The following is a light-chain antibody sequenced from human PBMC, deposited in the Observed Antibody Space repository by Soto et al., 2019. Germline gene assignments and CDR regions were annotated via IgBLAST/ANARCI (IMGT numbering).Light chain of an antibody. CDR3: SSYTSTNTPLV. Sequence: QSVLTRPDSVCGSPGQSISIPCTRNNSDIGGYDYVSWYQQRPGKAPKLMIYDVTNRPSGVSNRFSGSKSGDTASLTISGLQAEDEADYYCSSYTSTNTPLVFGTATKATVL. CDR2: DVT. CDR1: NSDIGGYDY. J-gene: IGLJ1*01. V-gene: IGLV2-14*01.